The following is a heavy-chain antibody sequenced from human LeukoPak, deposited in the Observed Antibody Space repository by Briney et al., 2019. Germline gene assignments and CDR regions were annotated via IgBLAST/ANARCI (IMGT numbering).Heavy chain of an antibody. D-gene: IGHD3-10*01. J-gene: IGHJ4*02. V-gene: IGHV3-23*01. CDR3: AKAVRSMVTGGGYFDS. Sequence: PGGSLRLSCAASGFAFSNYAMSWVRQAPGKGLEWVSSLSGGGDSRYYADSVMGRFTISRDYYKNTLYLQMNSLRAEDTAVYYCAKAVRSMVTGGGYFDSWGQGTLVTVSS. CDR1: GFAFSNYA. CDR2: LSGGGDSR.